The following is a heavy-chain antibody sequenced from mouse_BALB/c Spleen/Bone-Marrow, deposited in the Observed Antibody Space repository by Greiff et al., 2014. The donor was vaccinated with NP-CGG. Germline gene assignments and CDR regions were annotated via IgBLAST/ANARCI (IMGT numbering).Heavy chain of an antibody. CDR1: DYTFPRYW. V-gene: IGHV1-69*02. CDR2: IDPDDSET. J-gene: IGHJ3*01. D-gene: IGHD2-1*01. Sequence: QVQLKQSGPELVKPGAPVKVSCKASDYTFPRYWMNWGKQRPGRGLAGIGRIDPDDSETHYNQNVKDKATLTVDKSSSTAYIQLSSLTSEDSAVYYCARDHFYSGNFEFAYWGQGTLVTVSA. CDR3: ARDHFYSGNFEFAY.